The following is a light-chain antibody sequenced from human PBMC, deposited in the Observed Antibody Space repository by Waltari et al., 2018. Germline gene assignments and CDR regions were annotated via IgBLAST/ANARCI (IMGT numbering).Light chain of an antibody. V-gene: IGKV3-15*01. J-gene: IGKJ1*01. CDR2: GAS. CDR1: QGISSD. CDR3: QQSKIWPA. Sequence: EIVMTQSPATLSVSPGERATLSCRASQGISSDLAWYQQKPGQAPRLLIFGASTRATCVPARFRGSGSGTEFTLTISSLQSEDFGVYYFQQSKIWPAFGQGTKVEIK.